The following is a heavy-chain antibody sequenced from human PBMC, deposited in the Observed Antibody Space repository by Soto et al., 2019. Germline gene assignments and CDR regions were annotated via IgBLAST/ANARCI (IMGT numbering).Heavy chain of an antibody. CDR2: ISSGGGNT. CDR3: ATDNGIPETGQHCGY. V-gene: IGHV3-23*01. CDR1: GFTFSNYG. J-gene: IGHJ4*02. D-gene: IGHD3-9*01. Sequence: EVQLLESGGGLVQPGGSLRLSCAGSGFTFSNYGMSWVRQAPGKGLEWVSTISSGGGNTHYADSVKGRFTISRDNSKNTLYLQVNSLRAEDTALFYWATDNGIPETGQHCGYWGQGTLVTVSS.